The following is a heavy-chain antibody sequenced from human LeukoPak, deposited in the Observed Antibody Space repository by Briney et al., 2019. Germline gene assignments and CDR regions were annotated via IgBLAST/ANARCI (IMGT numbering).Heavy chain of an antibody. CDR2: ISYDGSNK. CDR3: AKGTDFWSGYNWFDP. V-gene: IGHV3-30*18. Sequence: SGGSLRLSCAASGFTFDDYAMHWVRQAPGKGLEWVAVISYDGSNKYYADSVKGRFTISRDNSKNTLYLQMNSLRAEDTAVYYCAKGTDFWSGYNWFDPWGQGTLVTVSS. CDR1: GFTFDDYA. D-gene: IGHD3-3*01. J-gene: IGHJ5*02.